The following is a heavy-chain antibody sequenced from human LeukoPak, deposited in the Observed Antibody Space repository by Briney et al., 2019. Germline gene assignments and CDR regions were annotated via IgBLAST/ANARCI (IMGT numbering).Heavy chain of an antibody. CDR1: GGSFSGYY. D-gene: IGHD5-18*01. V-gene: IGHV4-34*01. CDR3: ARGLYSYGYLGYFDY. J-gene: IGHJ4*02. CDR2: INHSGST. Sequence: SETLSLTCAVYGGSFSGYYWSWIRQPPGKGLEWIGEINHSGSTNYNPSLKSRVTISVDTSKNQFSLKLSSVTAADTAVYYCARGLYSYGYLGYFDYWGQGTLVTVSS.